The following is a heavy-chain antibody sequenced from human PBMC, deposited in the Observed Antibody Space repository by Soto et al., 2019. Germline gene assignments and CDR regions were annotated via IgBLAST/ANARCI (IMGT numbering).Heavy chain of an antibody. J-gene: IGHJ4*02. D-gene: IGHD3-10*01. V-gene: IGHV3-53*01. CDR2: LYSGGTT. Sequence: EVQLVESGGGLIQPGGSLRLSCAVSGFNFIRKYMIWVRQAPGKGLEWVSILYSGGTTYYADSVKGRFTISRDTSENTLYLQMRSLRAEDTAVYYCARGLYDSGSFYFDFWGQGTLVTVSS. CDR1: GFNFIRKY. CDR3: ARGLYDSGSFYFDF.